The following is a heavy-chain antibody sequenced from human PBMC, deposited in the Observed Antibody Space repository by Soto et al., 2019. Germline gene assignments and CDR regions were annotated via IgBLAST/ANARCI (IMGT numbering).Heavy chain of an antibody. CDR1: CYSISSGYY. Sequence: PSETLSLTCAVSCYSISSGYYWVWILQPPGKGLEWIGSIYHSGSTYYNPSLKSRVTISVDTSKNQFSLKLSSVTAADTAVYYCAREKLIFGVVEYYYYYYGMEVWGQGTTVNVSS. V-gene: IGHV4-38-2*02. CDR2: IYHSGST. J-gene: IGHJ6*01. CDR3: AREKLIFGVVEYYYYYYGMEV. D-gene: IGHD3-3*01.